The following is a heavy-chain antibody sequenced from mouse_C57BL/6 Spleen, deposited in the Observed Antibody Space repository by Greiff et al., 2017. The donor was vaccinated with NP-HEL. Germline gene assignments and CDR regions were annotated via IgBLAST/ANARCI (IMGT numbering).Heavy chain of an antibody. CDR1: GYTFTSYW. V-gene: IGHV1-5*01. Sequence: VQLQQSGTVLARPGASVKMSCKTSGYTFTSYWMHWVKQRPGQGLEWIGAIYPGNSDTSYNQKFKGKAKLTAVTSASTAYMELSSLTNEDSAVYYCTFYYGSSTGFDYWGQGTTLTVSS. J-gene: IGHJ2*01. CDR3: TFYYGSSTGFDY. CDR2: IYPGNSDT. D-gene: IGHD1-1*01.